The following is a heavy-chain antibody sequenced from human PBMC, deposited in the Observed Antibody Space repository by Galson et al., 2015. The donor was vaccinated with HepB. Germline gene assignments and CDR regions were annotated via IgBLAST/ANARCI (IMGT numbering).Heavy chain of an antibody. CDR1: GDSVSRPTAS. D-gene: IGHD1-1*01. V-gene: IGHV6-1*01. J-gene: IGHJ4*02. Sequence: CAISGDSVSRPTASWTWIRQSPSRGLEWLGRTYYRSQWYNEYALSVRGRITIDPDTSKNQFPLQLDSATPEDTAVYYCARWDTGRDYWGQGTLVTVSS. CDR3: ARWDTGRDY. CDR2: TYYRSQWYN.